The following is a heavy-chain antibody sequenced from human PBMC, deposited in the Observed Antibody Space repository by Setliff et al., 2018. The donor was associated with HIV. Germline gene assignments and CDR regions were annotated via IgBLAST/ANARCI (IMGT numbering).Heavy chain of an antibody. V-gene: IGHV4-34*01. CDR2: INHSGST. Sequence: PSETLSLTCAVYGGSFSDYYWIWIRQPPGKGLEWIGEINHSGSTHYNPSLKSRFTISVDTSKNQFFLELTSVTAADTAVYYCARQFWMLTTLYFDSLGPGTLVTVPQ. CDR1: GGSFSDYY. CDR3: ARQFWMLTTLYFDS. J-gene: IGHJ4*02. D-gene: IGHD3-16*01.